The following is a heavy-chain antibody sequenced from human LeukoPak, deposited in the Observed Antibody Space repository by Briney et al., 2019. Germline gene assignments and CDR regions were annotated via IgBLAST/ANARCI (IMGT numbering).Heavy chain of an antibody. Sequence: GGSLRLSCPASGFTFSNAWMSWVRQAPGKGLDWVGRIKSKTDGGTTEYAATVKGTFTISRDDSKNTLYLQMNSLKTEDTAVYYCTTEGYDSSGSYDDYWGQGTLVTVSS. V-gene: IGHV3-15*01. D-gene: IGHD3-22*01. CDR2: IKSKTDGGTT. CDR3: TTEGYDSSGSYDDY. CDR1: GFTFSNAW. J-gene: IGHJ4*02.